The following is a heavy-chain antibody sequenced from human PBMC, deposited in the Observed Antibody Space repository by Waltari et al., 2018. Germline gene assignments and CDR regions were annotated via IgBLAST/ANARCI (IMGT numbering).Heavy chain of an antibody. CDR2: IERSGTT. D-gene: IGHD2-15*01. J-gene: IGHJ4*02. Sequence: QMQLQESGPGPVKPSGTLSVTSTISGDSISSGDGWSWVRQSPEKGLEWIGQIERSGTTHYNPSFESRVSISIDTANSQFSLKVSSTTAADTAVYYCARDRGRGIYLDSWGRGTLVTVSA. CDR1: GDSISSGDG. CDR3: ARDRGRGIYLDS. V-gene: IGHV4-4*02.